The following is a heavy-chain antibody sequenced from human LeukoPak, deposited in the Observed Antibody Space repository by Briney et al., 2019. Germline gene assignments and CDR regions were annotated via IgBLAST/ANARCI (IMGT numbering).Heavy chain of an antibody. CDR3: ARDPPYRRIAVTSTVDF. J-gene: IGHJ4*02. V-gene: IGHV4-4*02. Sequence: SETLSLTCDVSGGSISNGNWWSWVRQPPGKGLEWIGSISYSGSTYYNPSLKSRVTISVDTSKNQFSLKLSSVTAADTAVYYCARDPPYRRIAVTSTVDFWGQGTLVTVSS. CDR2: ISYSGST. D-gene: IGHD6-19*01. CDR1: GGSISNGNW.